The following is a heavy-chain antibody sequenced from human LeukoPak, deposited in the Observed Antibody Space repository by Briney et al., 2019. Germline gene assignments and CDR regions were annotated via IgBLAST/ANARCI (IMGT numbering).Heavy chain of an antibody. Sequence: PGGSLRLSCAASGFTFSRYGLHWVRQAPGKGLEWVANIKEDGDEGFYVDSVKGRFTVSRDNAKNSLYLQLTSLRAEDTAVYYCATRYCTISACRASSYKSFDVWGKGTSVTVSS. CDR3: ATRYCTISACRASSYKSFDV. J-gene: IGHJ6*04. V-gene: IGHV3-7*01. D-gene: IGHD2-8*01. CDR1: GFTFSRYG. CDR2: IKEDGDEG.